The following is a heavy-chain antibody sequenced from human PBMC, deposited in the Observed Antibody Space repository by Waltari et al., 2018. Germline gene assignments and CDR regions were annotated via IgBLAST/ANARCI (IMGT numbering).Heavy chain of an antibody. CDR2: IIPILGIA. CDR3: ARGDSGYVWGYFDY. Sequence: QVQLVQSGAEVKKPGSSVKVSCKASGGTFSSYAISWVRQAPGQGLEWMGGIIPILGIANYAQKFQGRGTITADESTSTAYMELSSLRSEDTAVYYCARGDSGYVWGYFDYWGQGTLVTVSS. CDR1: GGTFSSYA. D-gene: IGHD5-12*01. J-gene: IGHJ4*02. V-gene: IGHV1-69*04.